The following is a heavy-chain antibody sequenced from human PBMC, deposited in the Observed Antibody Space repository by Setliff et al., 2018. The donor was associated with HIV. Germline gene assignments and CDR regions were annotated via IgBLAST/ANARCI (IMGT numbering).Heavy chain of an antibody. J-gene: IGHJ6*03. CDR3: ARHPRHYNILTGYRYYYMDV. CDR1: GVSISGSSYF. V-gene: IGHV4-39*01. D-gene: IGHD3-9*01. Sequence: SETLSLTCAVSGVSISGSSYFWGWIRRPPGTGLDWIGSIYFSGSTYYNPSLESRVTISMDTSKNQFSLKLTSVTAADTAVYYCARHPRHYNILTGYRYYYMDVWGKGTTVTAP. CDR2: IYFSGST.